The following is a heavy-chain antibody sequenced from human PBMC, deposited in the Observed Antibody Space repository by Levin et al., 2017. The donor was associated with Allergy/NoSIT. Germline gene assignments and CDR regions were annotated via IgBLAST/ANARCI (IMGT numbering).Heavy chain of an antibody. CDR1: GFTFTSYG. D-gene: IGHD5-24*01. CDR3: AKDGGEGYNHYYFDY. J-gene: IGHJ4*02. Sequence: GGSLRLSCAASGFTFTSYGMHWVRQAPGKGLEWVAVISYDGSNKYYTDSVKGRFTISRDNSKNTLYLQMNSLRAEDTAVYYCAKDGGEGYNHYYFDYWGQGTLVTVSS. CDR2: ISYDGSNK. V-gene: IGHV3-30*18.